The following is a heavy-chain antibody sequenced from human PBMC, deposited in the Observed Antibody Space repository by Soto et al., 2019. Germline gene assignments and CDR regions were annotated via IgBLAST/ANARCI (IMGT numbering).Heavy chain of an antibody. CDR2: IYSGGST. Sequence: GGSLRLSCAASGFTVSSNYMSWVRQAPGKGLEWVSVIYSGGSTYYADSVKGRFTISRHNSKNTLYLQMNSLRAEDTAVYYCARDYDILTGYVPLWGQGTLVTVSS. V-gene: IGHV3-53*04. J-gene: IGHJ4*02. CDR3: ARDYDILTGYVPL. CDR1: GFTVSSNY. D-gene: IGHD3-9*01.